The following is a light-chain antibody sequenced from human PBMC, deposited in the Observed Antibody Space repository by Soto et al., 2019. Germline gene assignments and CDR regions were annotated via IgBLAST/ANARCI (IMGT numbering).Light chain of an antibody. CDR2: LDSDGSH. Sequence: QLVLTQSPSASASLGASVKLTCTLSSGHSSYAIAGHQQQPEKGPRYLMKLDSDGSHTKGDAIPDRFSGSSSGAERYLTISSLQSEDEADYYCQTWGTGSHVVFGGGTKVTVL. J-gene: IGLJ2*01. CDR1: SGHSSYA. V-gene: IGLV4-69*01. CDR3: QTWGTGSHVV.